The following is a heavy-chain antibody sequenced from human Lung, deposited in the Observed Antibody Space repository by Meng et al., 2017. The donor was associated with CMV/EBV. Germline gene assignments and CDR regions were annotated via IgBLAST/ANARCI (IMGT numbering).Heavy chain of an antibody. Sequence: GEXXKISCAASGFTFSSHAMSWVRQAPGKGLEWVSAISGSGGSTYYADSVKGRFTISRDNSKNTLYLQMNSRRAEDTAVYYCAKAYSSSSVGTNRGFDYLXHGTXVTVSS. V-gene: IGHV3-23*01. CDR2: ISGSGGST. CDR3: AKAYSSSSVGTNRGFDY. D-gene: IGHD6-6*01. J-gene: IGHJ4*01. CDR1: GFTFSSHA.